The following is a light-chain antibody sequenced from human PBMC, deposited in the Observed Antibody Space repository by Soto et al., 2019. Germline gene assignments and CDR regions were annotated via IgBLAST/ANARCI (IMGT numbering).Light chain of an antibody. CDR3: CSYAGSYTWV. J-gene: IGLJ3*02. CDR1: SSDVGGYNY. Sequence: QSVLTQPRSVSGSPGQSVTISCTGTSSDVGGYNYVSWYQQHPGKAHKIMIYDVSKRPSGVHDRFAGSKSGNTSSLTISGLQAEDEADYYCCSYAGSYTWVLGGGTKLTFL. V-gene: IGLV2-11*01. CDR2: DVS.